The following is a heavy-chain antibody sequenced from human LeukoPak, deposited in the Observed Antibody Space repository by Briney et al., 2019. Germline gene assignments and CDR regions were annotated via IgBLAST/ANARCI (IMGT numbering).Heavy chain of an antibody. CDR3: AKGDTTWELPHDY. J-gene: IGHJ4*02. Sequence: GGSLRLSCAASGFSINTYSMDWVRQAPGKGLEWVSSISVTSTYIYYADSVKGRFTISRDKSKNTLYLQMNSLRAEDTAVYYCAKGDTTWELPHDYWGQGTLVTVSS. V-gene: IGHV3-21*04. CDR2: ISVTSTYI. D-gene: IGHD1-26*01. CDR1: GFSINTYS.